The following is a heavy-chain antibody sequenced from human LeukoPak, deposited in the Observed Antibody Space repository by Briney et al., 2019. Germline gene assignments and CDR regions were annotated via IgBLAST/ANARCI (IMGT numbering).Heavy chain of an antibody. Sequence: SVTLSCKASGGTFSSYAISWVRKAPRQGLEWMGRIIPIFGTANYAQKFQGRVTITTDESTSTAYMELSSLRSEDTAVYYCARDGIAARTDPFDYWGQGTLVTVSS. CDR1: GGTFSSYA. J-gene: IGHJ4*02. V-gene: IGHV1-69*05. CDR3: ARDGIAARTDPFDY. D-gene: IGHD6-6*01. CDR2: IIPIFGTA.